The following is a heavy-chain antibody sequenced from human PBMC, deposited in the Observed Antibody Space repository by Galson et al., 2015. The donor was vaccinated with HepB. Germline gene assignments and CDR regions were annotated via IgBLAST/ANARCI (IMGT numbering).Heavy chain of an antibody. CDR3: AKDKIFGDGRLVCDY. D-gene: IGHD3-16*01. CDR1: GVTFSGSA. V-gene: IGHV3-23*01. J-gene: IGHJ4*02. Sequence: SLRPACAASGVTFSGSAMTWVRQGPGQTLEWISDITAGGESTRYAYSVTGRFTISSENSKNPLYLQMNSLGDDDTAVYYCAKDKIFGDGRLVCDYWGQGTLVAVSS. CDR2: ITAGGEST.